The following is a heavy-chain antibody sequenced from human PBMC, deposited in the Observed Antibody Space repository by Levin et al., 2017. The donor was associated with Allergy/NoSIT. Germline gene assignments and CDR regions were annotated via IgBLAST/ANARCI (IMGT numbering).Heavy chain of an antibody. CDR2: VYYSGST. D-gene: IGHD6-13*01. CDR3: ARATRSSLIHYFDY. J-gene: IGHJ4*02. Sequence: SQTLSLTCTVSGFSITNFYWSWIRQPPGKELEWIGYVYYSGSTNYNPSLKSRVTLSVATSKNQFSLRLSSVPAADTAVYYCARATRSSLIHYFDYWGQGTLVTVSS. V-gene: IGHV4-59*01. CDR1: GFSITNFY.